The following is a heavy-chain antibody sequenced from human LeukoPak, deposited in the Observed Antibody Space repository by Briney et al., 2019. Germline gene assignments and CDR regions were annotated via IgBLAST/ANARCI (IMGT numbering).Heavy chain of an antibody. V-gene: IGHV1-46*03. D-gene: IGHD3-22*01. J-gene: IGHJ4*02. Sequence: ASVKVSCKASGYTFTSYYMHWVRQAPGQGLEWMGIINPSGGSTSYAQKFQGRVTMTRDMSTSTVYMELSSLRSEDTAVYYCAVLSYDSSGYYYPFDYWGQGTLVTVSS. CDR1: GYTFTSYY. CDR2: INPSGGST. CDR3: AVLSYDSSGYYYPFDY.